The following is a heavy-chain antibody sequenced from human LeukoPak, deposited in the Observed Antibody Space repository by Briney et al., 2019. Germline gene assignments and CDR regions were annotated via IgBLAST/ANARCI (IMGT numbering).Heavy chain of an antibody. CDR2: INHSGST. D-gene: IGHD4-23*01. V-gene: IGHV4-34*01. J-gene: IGHJ4*02. CDR3: ARVYGGNSNA. Sequence: SETLSLTCAVYGGSFSGYYWSWIRQPPGKGLEWIGEINHSGSTNYNPSLKSRVTISVDTSKNQFSLKLSSVTAADTAVYYCARVYGGNSNAWGRGTLVTVSS. CDR1: GGSFSGYY.